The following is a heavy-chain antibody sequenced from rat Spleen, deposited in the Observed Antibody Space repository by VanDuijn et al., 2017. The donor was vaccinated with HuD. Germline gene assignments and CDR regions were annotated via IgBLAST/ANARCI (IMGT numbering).Heavy chain of an antibody. D-gene: IGHD1-2*01. V-gene: IGHV2-47*01. Sequence: QVQLKESGPGLVQPSQTLSLTCTVSGLSLTSNSVSWIRQPPGKGLEWIGVIWNHGGTDYNSAIKSRLSITRDTSKSQVFLKMNSLQTEDTAMYFCARGGTIAAIFDYWGQGVMVTVSS. CDR1: GLSLTSNS. CDR2: IWNHGGT. J-gene: IGHJ2*01. CDR3: ARGGTIAAIFDY.